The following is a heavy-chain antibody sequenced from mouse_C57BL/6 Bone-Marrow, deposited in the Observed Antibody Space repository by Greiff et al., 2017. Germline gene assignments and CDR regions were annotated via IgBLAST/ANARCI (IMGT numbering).Heavy chain of an antibody. CDR1: GYTFTSYW. Sequence: QVQLKQPGAELVRPGTSVKLSCKASGYTFTSYWMHWVKQRPGQGLEWIGVIDPSDSYTNYNQKFKGKATLTVDTSSSTAYMQLSSLTSEDSAVYYCARGIYYDYDEDFDYWGQGTTLTVSS. J-gene: IGHJ2*01. V-gene: IGHV1-59*01. CDR2: IDPSDSYT. D-gene: IGHD2-4*01. CDR3: ARGIYYDYDEDFDY.